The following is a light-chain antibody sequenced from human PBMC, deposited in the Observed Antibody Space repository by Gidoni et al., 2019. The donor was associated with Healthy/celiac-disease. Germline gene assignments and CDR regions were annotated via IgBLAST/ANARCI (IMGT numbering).Light chain of an antibody. CDR2: GAS. Sequence: EIVKTQSPATLSVSPGGRATLYCRASQSVSSNLAWYQQQPGQAPRLLIYGASTRATGLPARFSGSGSGTEFTLTISSLQSEDFAVYCCQQYNNCPLTFGQGTRLEIK. V-gene: IGKV3-15*01. J-gene: IGKJ5*01. CDR1: QSVSSN. CDR3: QQYNNCPLT.